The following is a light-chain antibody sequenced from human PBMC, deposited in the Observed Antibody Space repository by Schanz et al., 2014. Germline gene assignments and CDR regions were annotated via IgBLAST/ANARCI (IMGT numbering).Light chain of an antibody. CDR2: GAS. V-gene: IGKV1-13*02. J-gene: IGKJ2*01. Sequence: AIHLTQSPSSLYASVGDRVTITCRASQAINSELAWYQQKAGTAPKLLIYGASNLHSGVPSRFSGSGSGTDFTFPIRSLHPKEITTYYCKQYRETFGQGTKLEI. CDR1: QAINSE. CDR3: KQYRET.